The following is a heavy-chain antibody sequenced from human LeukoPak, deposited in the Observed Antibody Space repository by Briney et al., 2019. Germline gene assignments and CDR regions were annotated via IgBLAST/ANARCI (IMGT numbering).Heavy chain of an antibody. J-gene: IGHJ3*02. CDR2: INPSGGST. Sequence: ASVKVSCKASGYTFNSHGITWVRQAPGQGLEWMGIINPSGGSTSYAQKFQGRVTMTRDTSTSTVYMELSRLRSGDMAVYYCARKYSSNWSYAFDIWGQGTMVTVSS. CDR3: ARKYSSNWSYAFDI. CDR1: GYTFNSHG. D-gene: IGHD6-13*01. V-gene: IGHV1-46*02.